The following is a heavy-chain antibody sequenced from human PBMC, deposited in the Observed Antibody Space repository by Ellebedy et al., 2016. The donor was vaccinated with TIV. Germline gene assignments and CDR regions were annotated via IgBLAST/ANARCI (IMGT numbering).Heavy chain of an antibody. Sequence: GESLKISCEASGIIVSDYFMNWVRQAPGKGLEWVSVLYPDAKTNYTDSMNGRFIVSRDSSKNTLYLQMNSLTAEDTAVYYCARDPGGGGDFGDNWFDPWGQGTLVTVSS. CDR3: ARDPGGGGDFGDNWFDP. CDR1: GIIVSDYF. J-gene: IGHJ5*02. V-gene: IGHV3-66*01. D-gene: IGHD2-21*01. CDR2: LYPDAKT.